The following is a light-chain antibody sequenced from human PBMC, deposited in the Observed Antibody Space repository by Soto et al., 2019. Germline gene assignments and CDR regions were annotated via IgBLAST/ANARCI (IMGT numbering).Light chain of an antibody. V-gene: IGKV3-20*01. CDR1: QSVRANY. CDR2: DAF. J-gene: IGKJ1*01. Sequence: MVLTQSPGTLSFSAGERAPLSCRASQSVRANYLAWYQQKRGQAPWLLIYDAFNRATGIPDSFSGRGSGTEFTLTIRRLEPEDFAVYYCQQYGSSGTCGQGTKVDI. CDR3: QQYGSSGT.